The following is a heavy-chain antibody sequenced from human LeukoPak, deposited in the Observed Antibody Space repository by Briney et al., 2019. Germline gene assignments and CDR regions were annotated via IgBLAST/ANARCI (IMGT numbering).Heavy chain of an antibody. CDR2: LYDDGTT. Sequence: GGSLRLSCATSGFTFSSYAMSWVRQAPGKGLEWVSVLYDDGTTKYPDSVKGRFTISRDNSKNTLYLQMDSLRTEDTAVYYCTRELLYHYYEYWGQGTLVTVSS. D-gene: IGHD3-3*01. CDR1: GFTFSSYA. V-gene: IGHV3-53*01. CDR3: TRELLYHYYEY. J-gene: IGHJ4*02.